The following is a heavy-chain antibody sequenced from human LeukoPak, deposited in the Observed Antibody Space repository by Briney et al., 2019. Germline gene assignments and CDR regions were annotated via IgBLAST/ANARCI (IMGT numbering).Heavy chain of an antibody. Sequence: PGGSLRLSCAASGFTFSDYYMSWIRQAPGKGLEWVSYISSSGSTIYYADSVKGRFTISRDNAKNSLYLQMNSLRAEDTAVYYCARGYCSSTSCYYPIDYWGQGTLVTVSP. CDR3: ARGYCSSTSCYYPIDY. CDR1: GFTFSDYY. CDR2: ISSSGSTI. J-gene: IGHJ4*02. V-gene: IGHV3-11*01. D-gene: IGHD2-2*01.